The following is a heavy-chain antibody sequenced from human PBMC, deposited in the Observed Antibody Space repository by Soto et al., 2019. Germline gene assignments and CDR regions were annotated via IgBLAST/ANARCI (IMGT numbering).Heavy chain of an antibody. CDR1: GFSLSTSGMC. J-gene: IGHJ4*02. Sequence: SGPTLVNPTQTLTLTCTFSGFSLSTSGMCVSWIRQPPGKALEWLALIDWDDDKYYSTSLKTRLTISKDTSKNQVVLTMTNMDPVDTATYYCARILAGAPTYYFDYWGQGTLVTSPQ. CDR3: ARILAGAPTYYFDY. V-gene: IGHV2-70*01. D-gene: IGHD1-26*01. CDR2: IDWDDDK.